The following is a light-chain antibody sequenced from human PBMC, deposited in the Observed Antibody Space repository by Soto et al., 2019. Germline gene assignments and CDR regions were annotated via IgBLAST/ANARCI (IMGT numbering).Light chain of an antibody. CDR2: NSF. J-gene: IGKJ3*01. V-gene: IGKV3-11*01. CDR1: QSVTTY. CDR3: QQRGDWPPT. Sequence: EIVLTQSPATLSLSPGETATLSCRASQSVTTYLAWYQQKPGQAPRLLIYNSFNRAAGIPARFSGSGSETDFTLTISNLEPEDFAVYSCQQRGDWPPTFGPGTKVDIK.